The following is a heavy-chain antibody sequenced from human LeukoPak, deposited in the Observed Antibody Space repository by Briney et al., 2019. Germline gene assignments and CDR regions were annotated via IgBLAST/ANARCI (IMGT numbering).Heavy chain of an antibody. CDR2: IWYDGSNT. Sequence: GGSLRLSCAASGFTFSNFAIHWVRQAPGKGLEWVALIWYDGSNTYYAGSVRGRFTISRDNSKNTLWLQMNSLRAEDTALYYCARVFGAWSYKGGFDIWGPGTMVSVSS. J-gene: IGHJ3*02. CDR3: ARVFGAWSYKGGFDI. D-gene: IGHD3-10*01. CDR1: GFTFSNFA. V-gene: IGHV3-33*01.